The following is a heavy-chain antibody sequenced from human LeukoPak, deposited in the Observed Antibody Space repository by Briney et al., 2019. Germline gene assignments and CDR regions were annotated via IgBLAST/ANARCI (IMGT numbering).Heavy chain of an antibody. CDR3: ARNGRVRRVVKDLFEY. D-gene: IGHD3-10*01. J-gene: IGHJ4*02. V-gene: IGHV1-18*01. Sequence: ASVNVSCKASGGTFSSYDITWVRQAPGQGLEWMGRVSPYNGNTYYSQRFQDRVTITKDTSTGTAYMDLRNLRTDDTAMYYCARNGRVRRVVKDLFEYWGQGTLVAVSS. CDR1: GGTFSSYD. CDR2: VSPYNGNT.